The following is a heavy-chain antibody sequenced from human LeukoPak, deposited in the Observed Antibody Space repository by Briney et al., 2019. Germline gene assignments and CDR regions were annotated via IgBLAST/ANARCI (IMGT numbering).Heavy chain of an antibody. V-gene: IGHV4-59*01. CDR2: IYYSGST. CDR3: ARDRPPNIVVVPAIDY. Sequence: NLSESLSLSCTVSGGSISSYYWSWIRQPPGKGLEWVGYIYYSGSTNYNPSLKSRVTISLDTSNNQFSLKLSSVTAADTAVYYCARDRPPNIVVVPAIDYWGQGTLVTVSS. J-gene: IGHJ4*02. CDR1: GGSISSYY. D-gene: IGHD2-2*01.